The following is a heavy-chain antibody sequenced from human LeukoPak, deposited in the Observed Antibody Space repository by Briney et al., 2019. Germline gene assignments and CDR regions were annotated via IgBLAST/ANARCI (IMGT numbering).Heavy chain of an antibody. Sequence: SETLSLTCAVYGGSFSGYYWSWIRQPPGKGLEWIGEINHSGSTNYNPSLKSRVTISVDTSKNQFSLKLSSVTAADTAVYYCARGSVRGVIRSALDPWGQGTLVTVSS. V-gene: IGHV4-34*01. CDR2: INHSGST. D-gene: IGHD3-10*01. CDR1: GGSFSGYY. CDR3: ARGSVRGVIRSALDP. J-gene: IGHJ5*02.